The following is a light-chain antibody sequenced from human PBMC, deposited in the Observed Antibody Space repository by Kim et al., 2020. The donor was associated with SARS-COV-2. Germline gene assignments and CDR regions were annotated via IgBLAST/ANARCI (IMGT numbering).Light chain of an antibody. V-gene: IGKV1-39*01. Sequence: DIQMTQSPSSLSASVGDRVTITCRTTQSISSHLNWYQQKPGRAPKLLISAASTLQGGVPSRFSGSGSETDFTLTISSLQPDDFATYFCQQSYITPFTSGPGTTVDI. CDR1: QSISSH. J-gene: IGKJ3*01. CDR2: AAS. CDR3: QQSYITPFT.